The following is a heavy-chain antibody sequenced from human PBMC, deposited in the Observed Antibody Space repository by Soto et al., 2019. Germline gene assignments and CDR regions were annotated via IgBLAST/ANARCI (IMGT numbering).Heavy chain of an antibody. CDR1: GFTLSAYW. V-gene: IGHV3-7*05. D-gene: IGHD6-13*01. Sequence: EVQLEESGGDLVQPGGSLRLSCAASGFTLSAYWMTWVRQAPGKGLEWVANINRDGSKKSYLDSVRGRFTISRDNVGNSLYLQMDSLRADDTALYYCAGDVSPGSSSLYLDAFDIWGQGTMVTVSS. J-gene: IGHJ3*02. CDR3: AGDVSPGSSSLYLDAFDI. CDR2: INRDGSKK.